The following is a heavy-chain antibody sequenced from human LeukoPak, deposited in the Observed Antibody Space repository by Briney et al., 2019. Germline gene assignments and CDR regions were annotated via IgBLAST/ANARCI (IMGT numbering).Heavy chain of an antibody. Sequence: PGGSLRLSCAASGFTFSSYAMHWVRQAPGKGLEWVAVISYDGSNKYYADSVKGRFTFSRDNSKNTLYLQMNSLRAEDTAVYYCAKDNRLSAGYGSSDYWGQGTLVTVSS. CDR2: ISYDGSNK. J-gene: IGHJ4*02. CDR1: GFTFSSYA. D-gene: IGHD3-10*01. V-gene: IGHV3-30-3*01. CDR3: AKDNRLSAGYGSSDY.